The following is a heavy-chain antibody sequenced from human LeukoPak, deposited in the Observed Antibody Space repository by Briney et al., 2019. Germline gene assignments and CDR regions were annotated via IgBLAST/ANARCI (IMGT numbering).Heavy chain of an antibody. J-gene: IGHJ1*01. CDR2: INPNGGGT. CDR1: GYTFTGYY. V-gene: IGHV1-2*02. D-gene: IGHD3-22*01. Sequence: ASVKVSCKASGYTFTGYYMHWVRQAPGQGLEWMGWINPNGGGTNSAQKFQGRVTMTRDTSISTAYMELSGLRSDDTAVYYCARGYYDSSDYEYFQHWGQGTLVTVSS. CDR3: ARGYYDSSDYEYFQH.